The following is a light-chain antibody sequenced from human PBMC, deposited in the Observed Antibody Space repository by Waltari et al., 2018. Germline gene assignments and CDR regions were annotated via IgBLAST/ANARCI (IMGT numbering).Light chain of an antibody. CDR1: ASNIGGNL. J-gene: IGLJ3*02. Sequence: QSVLTQPPSASGTPGQRVTISCSGSASNIGGNLVNWYQQLPGKAPKLLIYRSDVRPAGVPDRVSGSKSCTSASLAISGLQSEDEADYFCASWDDSLNGHWVFGGGTKVTVL. CDR2: RSD. V-gene: IGLV1-44*01. CDR3: ASWDDSLNGHWV.